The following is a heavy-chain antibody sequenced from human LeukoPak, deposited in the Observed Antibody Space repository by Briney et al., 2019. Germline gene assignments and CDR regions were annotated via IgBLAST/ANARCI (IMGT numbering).Heavy chain of an antibody. Sequence: GASVKVSCKASGYTFTSYHMHWVRQAPGQGLEWMGIINPSGGTTNYAQKFQGRVTMTRDTSISTAYMELSRLRSDDTAVYYCARHVIGPFAFDIWGQETMVTVSS. V-gene: IGHV1-2*02. D-gene: IGHD3-10*01. CDR2: INPSGGTT. CDR3: ARHVIGPFAFDI. CDR1: GYTFTSYH. J-gene: IGHJ3*02.